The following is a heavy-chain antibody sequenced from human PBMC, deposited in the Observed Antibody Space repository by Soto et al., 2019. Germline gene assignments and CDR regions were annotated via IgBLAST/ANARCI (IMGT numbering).Heavy chain of an antibody. V-gene: IGHV1-69*01. J-gene: IGHJ6*02. D-gene: IGHD3-22*01. CDR2: IIPIFGTA. CDR1: GGTFSSYA. Sequence: QVQLVQSGAEVQKPGSSVKVSCKASGGTFSSYAISWVRQAPGQGLEWMGGIIPIFGTANYAQKFQGRVTITADESTSTAYMELSSLRSEDTAVYYCATRGKYYYDSSGYYDDYYYYGMDVWGQGTTVTVSS. CDR3: ATRGKYYYDSSGYYDDYYYYGMDV.